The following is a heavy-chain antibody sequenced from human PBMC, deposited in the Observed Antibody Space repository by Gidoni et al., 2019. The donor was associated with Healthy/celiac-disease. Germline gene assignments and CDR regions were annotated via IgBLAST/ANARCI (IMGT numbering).Heavy chain of an antibody. D-gene: IGHD1-26*01. CDR3: TTGGGGGSYYASH. Sequence: EVQLVESGGGLVKPGGSLRLYCAASGFTFSNAWMSWVRQAPGKGLEWVGRIKSKTDGGTTDYAAPVKGRFTISRDDSKNTLYLQMNSLKTEDTAVYYCTTGGGGGSYYASHWGQGTLVTVSS. V-gene: IGHV3-15*01. CDR1: GFTFSNAW. CDR2: IKSKTDGGTT. J-gene: IGHJ4*02.